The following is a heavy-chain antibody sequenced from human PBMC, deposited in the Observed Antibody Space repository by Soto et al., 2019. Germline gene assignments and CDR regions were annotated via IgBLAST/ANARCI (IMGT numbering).Heavy chain of an antibody. J-gene: IGHJ4*02. Sequence: SETLSLTCTVSGDSIKHYYWSWIRQPPGKRLEWIGYIYYTGSTTYNPSLESRVTMSVDTSKNQFSLKLSSVNAANTAVYYCAKYRRTEEEGFTLDSWGRGTLVTVSS. CDR2: IYYTGST. D-gene: IGHD2-2*01. CDR1: GDSIKHYY. V-gene: IGHV4-59*01. CDR3: AKYRRTEEEGFTLDS.